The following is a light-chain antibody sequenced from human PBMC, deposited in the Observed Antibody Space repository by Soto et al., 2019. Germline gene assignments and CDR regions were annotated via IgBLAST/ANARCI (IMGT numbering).Light chain of an antibody. CDR2: DGS. CDR1: QSISRLY. V-gene: IGKV3-20*01. CDR3: QQYDTSDTWT. J-gene: IGKJ1*01. Sequence: EIVLTQSPGTLSLSPGEGATLSCRASQSISRLYLSWYQQKPGQPPRLLIYDGSTRATGIPDRFSGSGSGTDFTLTISKLESGDFAVYYCQQYDTSDTWTFGQGTKVDIK.